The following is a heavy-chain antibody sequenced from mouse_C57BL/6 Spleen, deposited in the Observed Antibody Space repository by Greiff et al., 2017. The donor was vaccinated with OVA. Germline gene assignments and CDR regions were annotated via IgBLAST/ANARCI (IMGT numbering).Heavy chain of an antibody. CDR3: ARSRYYGSSYWFAY. CDR2: INPNNGGT. D-gene: IGHD1-1*01. CDR1: GYTFTDYN. J-gene: IGHJ3*01. Sequence: DVQLQESGPELVKPGASVKIPCKASGYTFTDYNMDWVKQSHGKSLEWIGDINPNNGGTIYNQKFKGKATLTVDKSSSTAYMELRSLTSEDTAVYYCARSRYYGSSYWFAYWGQGTLVTVSA. V-gene: IGHV1-18*01.